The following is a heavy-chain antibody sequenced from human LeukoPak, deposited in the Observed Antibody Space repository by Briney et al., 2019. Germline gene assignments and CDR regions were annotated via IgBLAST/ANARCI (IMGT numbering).Heavy chain of an antibody. D-gene: IGHD6-13*01. CDR1: GFTASSYG. CDR2: FSATDGSA. Sequence: GGSLRLSCAASGFTASSYGMTWVRQAPGKGLEWVSAFSATDGSAQYAESVKGRFTISRDNSKNSLYLQMNSLRDEDTAVYYCAKARIASAGTGAFDVWGQGTMVTVSS. V-gene: IGHV3-23*01. CDR3: AKARIASAGTGAFDV. J-gene: IGHJ3*01.